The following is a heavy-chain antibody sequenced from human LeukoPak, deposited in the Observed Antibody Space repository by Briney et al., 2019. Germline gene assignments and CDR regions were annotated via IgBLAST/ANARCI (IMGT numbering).Heavy chain of an antibody. CDR3: ARGFPARRGAFDI. V-gene: IGHV3-48*01. CDR1: GFTFSSFI. Sequence: GSLRLSCAASAASGFTFSSFIMNWVRQAPGKGLGGVSYISNGNSPIYYADSVKGRFTISRDNAKNSLYLQMYSLRVEDTAVYYCARGFPARRGAFDIWGQGTKVTVSS. D-gene: IGHD6-6*01. J-gene: IGHJ3*02. CDR2: ISNGNSPI.